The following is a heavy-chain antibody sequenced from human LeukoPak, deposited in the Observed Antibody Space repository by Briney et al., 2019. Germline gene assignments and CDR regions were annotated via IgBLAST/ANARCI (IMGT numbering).Heavy chain of an antibody. D-gene: IGHD3-3*01. J-gene: IGHJ5*02. Sequence: GGSLRLSCAASGFTFDDYAMHWVRQAPGQGLELVSGISWNSGSIGYADSVKGRFTISRDNAKNSLYLQMNSLRAEDMALYYCAKGGNYDFWSGYSNNWFDPWGQGTLVTVSS. CDR2: ISWNSGSI. CDR3: AKGGNYDFWSGYSNNWFDP. CDR1: GFTFDDYA. V-gene: IGHV3-9*03.